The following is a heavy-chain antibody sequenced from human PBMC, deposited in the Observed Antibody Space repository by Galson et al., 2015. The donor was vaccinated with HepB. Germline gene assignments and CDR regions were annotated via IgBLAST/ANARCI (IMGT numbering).Heavy chain of an antibody. D-gene: IGHD4-23*01. CDR3: ARVVGNLRATVVTDDAFDI. CDR2: ISYDGSNK. Sequence: SLRLSCAASGFTFSSYAMHWVRQAPGKGLEWVAVISYDGSNKYYADSVKGRFTISRDNSKNTLYLQMNSLRAEDTAVYYCARVVGNLRATVVTDDAFDIWGQGTMVTVSS. V-gene: IGHV3-30-3*01. J-gene: IGHJ3*02. CDR1: GFTFSSYA.